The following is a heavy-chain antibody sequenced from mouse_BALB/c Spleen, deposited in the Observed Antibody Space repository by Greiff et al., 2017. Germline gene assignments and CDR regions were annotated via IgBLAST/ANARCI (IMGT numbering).Heavy chain of an antibody. V-gene: IGHV5-9-4*01. J-gene: IGHJ3*01. Sequence: EVHVVESGGGLVKPGGSLKLSCAASGFTFSSYAMSWVRQSPEKRLEWVADISSGGSYTYYPDTVTGRFTISRDNAKNTLYLEMSSLRSEDTAMYYCAKDYYDSSYVAWFAYWGQGTLVTVSA. CDR2: ISSGGSYT. D-gene: IGHD1-1*01. CDR1: GFTFSSYA. CDR3: AKDYYDSSYVAWFAY.